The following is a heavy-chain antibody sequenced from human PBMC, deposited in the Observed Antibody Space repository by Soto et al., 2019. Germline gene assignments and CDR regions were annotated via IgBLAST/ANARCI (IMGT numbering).Heavy chain of an antibody. J-gene: IGHJ6*02. CDR2: LNSDGSSK. CDR3: ARGLKNYSAVDG. Sequence: EVQLVESGGGLVQPGGSLRLSCAASGFTFNSYWMHWVRQAPGKGLVWVSRLNSDGSSKYYGDSMKGRFTISRDNAENTVYLQMNSLRDEDTAVYFCARGLKNYSAVDGWGQGTTVTVSS. V-gene: IGHV3-74*01. CDR1: GFTFNSYW. D-gene: IGHD3-16*01.